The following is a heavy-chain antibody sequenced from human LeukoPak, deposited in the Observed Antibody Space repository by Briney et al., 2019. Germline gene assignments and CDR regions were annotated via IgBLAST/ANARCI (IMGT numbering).Heavy chain of an antibody. CDR3: ARGLVTMVRGAFRNYYYGMDV. J-gene: IGHJ6*02. CDR2: FDFSGTT. Sequence: SETLSLTCTVSGGSVSSGSSYWSWIRQPPGQGLEWIGYFDFSGTTNYNPSLKSRVTISVDTSSNQVSLKLNSVTAADTAVYYCARGLVTMVRGAFRNYYYGMDVWGHGTTVTVSS. V-gene: IGHV4-61*01. D-gene: IGHD3-10*01. CDR1: GGSVSSGSSY.